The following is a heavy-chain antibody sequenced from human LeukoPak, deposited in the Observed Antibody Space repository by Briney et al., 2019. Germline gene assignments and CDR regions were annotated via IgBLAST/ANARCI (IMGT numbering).Heavy chain of an antibody. J-gene: IGHJ4*02. V-gene: IGHV3-9*01. CDR2: TSWNSGSI. CDR3: AKYILGESIDY. D-gene: IGHD3-10*01. CDR1: AFTFDDYA. Sequence: GRPLTLSCAVSAFTFDDYATHCVRQAPGKCLEWVSGTSWNSGSIGYAGSVKGRFSISRDNAKNSLYLQMNSLRAEDTAMYYCAKYILGESIDYWGQGTLVTVSS.